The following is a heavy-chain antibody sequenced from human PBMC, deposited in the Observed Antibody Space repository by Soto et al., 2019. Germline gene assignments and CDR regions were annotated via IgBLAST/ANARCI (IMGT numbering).Heavy chain of an antibody. D-gene: IGHD4-17*01. CDR1: GGSISSGGYY. CDR2: IYYSGST. CDR3: ARATMTTRTGVGPWFDY. V-gene: IGHV4-31*03. Sequence: QVQLQESGPGLVKPSQTLSLTCTVSGGSISSGGYYWSWIRQHPGKGLEWIGYIYYSGSTYYNTSLKSRVTISVDTSKNQFSLKLSSVTAADTAVYYCARATMTTRTGVGPWFDYWGQGTLVTVSS. J-gene: IGHJ4*02.